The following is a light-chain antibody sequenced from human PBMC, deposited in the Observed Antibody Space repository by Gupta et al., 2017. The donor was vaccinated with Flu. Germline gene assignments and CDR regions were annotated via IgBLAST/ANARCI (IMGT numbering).Light chain of an antibody. V-gene: IGKV1-39*01. CDR1: QSVSGY. CDR2: DVS. CDR3: QQGFGVPIN. Sequence: DIQMTQSPSSLSASVGDRVTISCRASQSVSGYVNWYQQRPGKAPKLLISDVSNRQSGVPSTLSGSGSVTDFTLTISNRQPEHSATYYCQQGFGVPINLGGGTKVDIK. J-gene: IGKJ4*01.